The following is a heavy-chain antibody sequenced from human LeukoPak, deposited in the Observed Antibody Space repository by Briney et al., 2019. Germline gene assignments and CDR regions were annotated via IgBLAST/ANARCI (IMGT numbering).Heavy chain of an antibody. CDR2: IHTSGTS. CDR1: GGSISSYY. CDR3: ARGTYYYGSGSYPFDY. V-gene: IGHV4-4*07. Sequence: SETLSLTCTVSGGSISSYYWNWIRQSAGKGLEWIGRIHTSGTSNYNPSLKSRVTMSVDTSKNQFSLKLSSVTAADTAVYYCARGTYYYGSGSYPFDYWGQGTLVTVSS. D-gene: IGHD3-10*01. J-gene: IGHJ4*02.